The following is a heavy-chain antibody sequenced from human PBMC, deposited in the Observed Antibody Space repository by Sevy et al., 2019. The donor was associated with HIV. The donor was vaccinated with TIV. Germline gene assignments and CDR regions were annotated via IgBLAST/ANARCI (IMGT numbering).Heavy chain of an antibody. CDR1: GFTFSSYS. Sequence: GGSLRLSCAASGFTFSSYSMNWVRQAPGKGLEWVSYISSSSSTIYYADSVKGRFTISRDNAKNSQYLQMNSLRAEDTAVYYCARYPPPDSKKRGFDYWGQGTLVTVSS. CDR3: ARYPPPDSKKRGFDY. J-gene: IGHJ4*02. V-gene: IGHV3-48*01. D-gene: IGHD3-10*01. CDR2: ISSSSSTI.